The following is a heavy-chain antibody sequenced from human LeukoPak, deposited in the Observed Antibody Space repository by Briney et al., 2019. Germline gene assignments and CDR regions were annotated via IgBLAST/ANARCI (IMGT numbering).Heavy chain of an antibody. Sequence: GGSLRLSCAASGFSLSINAMCWVRQAPGKGLEWVSGLSRDADKTYYADSVQGRFTISRDTSKNTLYLQMDTLRVEDTAIYYCAKEEVPNDYWGQGTLVTVSS. CDR1: GFSLSINA. CDR3: AKEEVPNDY. V-gene: IGHV3-23*01. J-gene: IGHJ4*02. D-gene: IGHD2-2*01. CDR2: LSRDADKT.